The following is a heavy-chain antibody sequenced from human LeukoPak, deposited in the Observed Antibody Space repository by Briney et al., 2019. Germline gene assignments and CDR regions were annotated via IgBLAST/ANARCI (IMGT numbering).Heavy chain of an antibody. V-gene: IGHV1-24*01. CDR3: ATGSQWLRSSYYYYYYMDV. CDR2: FDPEDGET. J-gene: IGHJ6*03. CDR1: GYTLTELS. D-gene: IGHD5-12*01. Sequence: ASVKVSCKVSGYTLTELSMHWVRQASGKGLEWMGGFDPEDGETIYAQKFQGRVTMTEDTSTDTAYMELSSLRSEDTAVYYCATGSQWLRSSYYYYYYMDVWGKGTTVTISS.